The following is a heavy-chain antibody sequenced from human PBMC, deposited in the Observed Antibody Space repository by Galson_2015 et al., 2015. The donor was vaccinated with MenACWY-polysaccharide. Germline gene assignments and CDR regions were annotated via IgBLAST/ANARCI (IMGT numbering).Heavy chain of an antibody. D-gene: IGHD2-21*01. CDR3: ARERATVIADSNGMDV. CDR2: ITGSSDTI. J-gene: IGHJ6*02. CDR1: GFAFTSYS. Sequence: SLRLSCAASGFAFTSYSMNWVRQAPGKGLEWLSYITGSSDTIYYADSVKGRFTISRDNAQNSPVLQLRSLTVEDTAVYYCARERATVIADSNGMDVWGQGTAVTVSS. V-gene: IGHV3-48*01.